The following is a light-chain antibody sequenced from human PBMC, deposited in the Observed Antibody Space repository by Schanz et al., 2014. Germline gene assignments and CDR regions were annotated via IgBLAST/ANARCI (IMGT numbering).Light chain of an antibody. CDR1: QSVSSSY. J-gene: IGKJ4*01. Sequence: EIVLTQSPGTLSLSLGERATLSCRASQSVSSSYLAWYQQKPGQAPRLLIYGASSRATGIPDRFSGSGSGTDFTLTISRLEPEDFAVYFCQQYGNSFTFGRGTKVEIK. CDR3: QQYGNSFT. CDR2: GAS. V-gene: IGKV3-20*01.